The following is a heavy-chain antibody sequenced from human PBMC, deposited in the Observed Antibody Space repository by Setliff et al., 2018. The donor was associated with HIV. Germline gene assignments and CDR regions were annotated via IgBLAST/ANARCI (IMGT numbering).Heavy chain of an antibody. CDR2: IYTSGST. J-gene: IGHJ6*03. Sequence: SETLSLTCTVSVGSVSSGNHYWSWIRQPAGKGLEWIGRIYTSGSTNYNPSLKSRVTISVDTSRNQFFLKLSSVTAADTAVYYCVRGYCSSTTCYDDYYYMDVWGKGSTVTVSS. V-gene: IGHV4-61*10. D-gene: IGHD2-2*01. CDR1: VGSVSSGNHY. CDR3: VRGYCSSTTCYDDYYYMDV.